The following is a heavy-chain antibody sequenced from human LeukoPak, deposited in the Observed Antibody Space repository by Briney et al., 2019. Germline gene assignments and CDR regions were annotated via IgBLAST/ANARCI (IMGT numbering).Heavy chain of an antibody. CDR1: GFTFSSYW. Sequence: GGSLRLSCAASGFTFSSYWMHWVRQAPGKGLVWVSRINSDGSSTSYADSVKGRFTISRDNAKNSLYLQMNSLRAEDTAVYYCARDRSVGAPFDYWGQGTLVTVSS. J-gene: IGHJ4*02. V-gene: IGHV3-74*01. CDR2: INSDGSST. CDR3: ARDRSVGAPFDY. D-gene: IGHD1-26*01.